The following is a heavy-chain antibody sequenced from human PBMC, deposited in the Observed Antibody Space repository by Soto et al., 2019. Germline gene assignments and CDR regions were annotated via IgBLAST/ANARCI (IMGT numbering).Heavy chain of an antibody. D-gene: IGHD2-15*01. CDR1: GYSFTSYW. Sequence: GESLKISCKCSGYSFTSYWIGWVRQMPGEGLEWMGIIYPGDSDTRYSPSFQGQVTISADESISTAYLQWSSLKASDTAMYYCARLTDIVVVVAARVDAFDIWGQGTMVTVSS. V-gene: IGHV5-51*01. J-gene: IGHJ3*02. CDR3: ARLTDIVVVVAARVDAFDI. CDR2: IYPGDSDT.